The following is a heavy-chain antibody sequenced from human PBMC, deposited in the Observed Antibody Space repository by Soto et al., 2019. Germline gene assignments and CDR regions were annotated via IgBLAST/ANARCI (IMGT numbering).Heavy chain of an antibody. D-gene: IGHD4-17*01. CDR1: GGTFSSYT. J-gene: IGHJ4*02. V-gene: IGHV1-69*02. CDR2: IIPILGIA. Sequence: QVQLVQSGAEVKKPGSSVKVSCKASGGTFSSYTISWVRQAPGQGLEWMGRIIPILGIANYAQNFQGRVTITADKSTSTAYMELSSLRSEDTAVYYCERGDYGGDGDYWGQGTLVTVSS. CDR3: ERGDYGGDGDY.